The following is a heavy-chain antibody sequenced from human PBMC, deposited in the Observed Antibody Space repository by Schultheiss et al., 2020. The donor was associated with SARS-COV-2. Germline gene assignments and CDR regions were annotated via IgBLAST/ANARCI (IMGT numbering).Heavy chain of an antibody. CDR1: GFTFSSYW. V-gene: IGHV3-48*04. J-gene: IGHJ4*02. Sequence: GGSLRLSCAASGFTFSSYWMSWVRQAPGKGLEWLSYISGSSTAIHYADSVKGRFTVSRDNANNSLYLQMNSLRAEDTAVYYCASMFLRRRFGELSIDYWGQGTLVTVSS. CDR3: ASMFLRRRFGELSIDY. D-gene: IGHD3-10*01. CDR2: ISGSSTAI.